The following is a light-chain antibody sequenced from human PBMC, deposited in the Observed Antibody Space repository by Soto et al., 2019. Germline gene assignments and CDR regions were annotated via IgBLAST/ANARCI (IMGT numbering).Light chain of an antibody. Sequence: QSALTQPASVSGSPGQSITISCTGTSSDVGGYNYVSWYQQHPGKAPKLMIYDVSNRPSGVSNRFSGSKSGNTASLTISGLQAEDEADYYGSSYTNSNTLGVFGGGTQLTVL. CDR2: DVS. J-gene: IGLJ3*02. V-gene: IGLV2-14*01. CDR1: SSDVGGYNY. CDR3: SSYTNSNTLGV.